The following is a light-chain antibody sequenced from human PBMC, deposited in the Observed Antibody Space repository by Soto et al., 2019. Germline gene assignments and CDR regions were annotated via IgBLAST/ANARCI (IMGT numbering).Light chain of an antibody. CDR1: SSDVGGYNY. CDR2: DVS. V-gene: IGLV2-14*01. Sequence: SALTRPASVSGAPGQWIAISCTGTSSDVGGYNYVSWYQLHPDKAPKLIIYDVSNRPSGVSNRFSGSKSGNTASLTISGLQPEDEADYYCSSYTSSITRVFGTGTKVTVL. CDR3: SSYTSSITRV. J-gene: IGLJ1*01.